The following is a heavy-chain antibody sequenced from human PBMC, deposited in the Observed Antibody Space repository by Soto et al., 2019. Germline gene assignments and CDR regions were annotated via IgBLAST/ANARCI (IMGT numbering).Heavy chain of an antibody. J-gene: IGHJ3*02. D-gene: IGHD1-1*01. V-gene: IGHV3-23*01. CDR1: VFTFSSYA. Sequence: PWWSLRLSCSASVFTFSSYAMSWVRQAPGEGLEWVSAISGSGGSTYYADSVKGRFTISRDNSKNTLYLQMNSLRAEDTAVYYCANELASGSAFDIWGQGTMVTVSS. CDR2: ISGSGGST. CDR3: ANELASGSAFDI.